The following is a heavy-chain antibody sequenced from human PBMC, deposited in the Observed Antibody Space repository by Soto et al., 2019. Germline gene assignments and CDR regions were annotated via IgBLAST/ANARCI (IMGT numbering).Heavy chain of an antibody. CDR3: AKIGNSSGYEYFDY. CDR1: GFTFSSYA. Sequence: GGSLRLSCAASGFTFSSYAMSWVRQAPGKGLEWVSAISGSGGSTYYADSVKGRFTVSRDNSKNTLYLQMNSLRAEDTAEYYCAKIGNSSGYEYFDYWGQGTLVTVSS. J-gene: IGHJ4*02. D-gene: IGHD3-22*01. CDR2: ISGSGGST. V-gene: IGHV3-23*01.